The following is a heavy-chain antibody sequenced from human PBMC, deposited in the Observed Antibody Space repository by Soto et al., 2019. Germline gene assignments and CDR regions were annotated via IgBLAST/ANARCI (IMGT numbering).Heavy chain of an antibody. Sequence: QITLKESGPTLVKPTQTLTLTCTFSGFSLSTSGVGVGWIRQPPGKALEWLALIYWDDGKRYSPSLKSRLTITKASYNTQVVLTMNNMNPVHTDTYVCEHRGYEILTGYTLIHAFDIWGQGTMVTVSS. CDR2: IYWDDGK. J-gene: IGHJ3*02. D-gene: IGHD3-9*01. V-gene: IGHV2-5*02. CDR3: EHRGYEILTGYTLIHAFDI. CDR1: GFSLSTSGVG.